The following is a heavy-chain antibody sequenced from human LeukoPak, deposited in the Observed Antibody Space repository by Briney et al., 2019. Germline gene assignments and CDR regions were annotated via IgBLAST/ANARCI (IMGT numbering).Heavy chain of an antibody. CDR1: GYTLTELS. D-gene: IGHD1-14*01. V-gene: IGHV1-24*01. Sequence: ASVKVSCKVSGYTLTELSIHWVRQAPGKGLEWMGGVNPEDGETIYAQKFQGRVTMTEDTPIDTTYMEVSSLRSDDTAVYYCARGGGVGINYYYYYMDVWGKGTTVTVSS. J-gene: IGHJ6*03. CDR2: VNPEDGET. CDR3: ARGGGVGINYYYYYMDV.